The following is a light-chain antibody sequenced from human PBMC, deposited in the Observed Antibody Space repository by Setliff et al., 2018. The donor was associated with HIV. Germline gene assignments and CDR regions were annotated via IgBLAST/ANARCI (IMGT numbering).Light chain of an antibody. V-gene: IGLV1-44*01. CDR3: AAWDDSLNGYV. CDR1: SSNIGSNT. Sequence: VLTQPPSASGTPGQRVTISCSGSSSNIGSNTVNWYQQLPGTAPKLLIYSNNQRPSGVPDRFSGSKSGTSASLAISGLQSEDEADYYCAAWDDSLNGYVFATGTKVTVL. CDR2: SNN. J-gene: IGLJ1*01.